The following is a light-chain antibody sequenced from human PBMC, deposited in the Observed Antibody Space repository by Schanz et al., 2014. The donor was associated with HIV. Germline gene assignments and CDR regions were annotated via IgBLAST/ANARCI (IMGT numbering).Light chain of an antibody. CDR1: SSDVGSYNL. CDR2: EVS. Sequence: QSALTQPASVSGSPGQSITISCTGTSSDVGSYNLVSWYQQHPGKAPKLMIYEVSKRPSGVSNRFSGSKSGNTASLTFSGLQAEDEADYYCCSFTSSNTLLFGGGTQLTVL. CDR3: CSFTSSNTLL. V-gene: IGLV2-14*02. J-gene: IGLJ2*01.